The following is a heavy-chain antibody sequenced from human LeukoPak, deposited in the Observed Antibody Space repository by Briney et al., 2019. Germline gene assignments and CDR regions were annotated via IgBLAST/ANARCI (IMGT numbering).Heavy chain of an antibody. V-gene: IGHV3-23*01. CDR2: ISGSGGST. Sequence: GGSLRLSCAASGFTFSTYVMSWVRLAPGKGLEWVSAISGSGGSTYYADSVKGRFTISRDNSKNTLYLQMNSLGADDTAVYYCAKGNRRYFDYWGQGTLVTASA. CDR3: AKGNRRYFDY. D-gene: IGHD1-14*01. CDR1: GFTFSTYV. J-gene: IGHJ4*02.